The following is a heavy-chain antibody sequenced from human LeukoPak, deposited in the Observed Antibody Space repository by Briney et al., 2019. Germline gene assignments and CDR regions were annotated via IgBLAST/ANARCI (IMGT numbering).Heavy chain of an antibody. CDR1: GGSISSYY. CDR3: ARHRSGYYEDQHFDY. CDR2: IYYSGST. J-gene: IGHJ4*02. Sequence: SETLSLTCTISGGSISSYYWSWIRQPPGKGLEWIGYIYYSGSTNYNPSLKSRVTISVDTSKNQFSLKLSSVTAADTAVYYCARHRSGYYEDQHFDYWGQGTLVTVSS. D-gene: IGHD3-22*01. V-gene: IGHV4-59*01.